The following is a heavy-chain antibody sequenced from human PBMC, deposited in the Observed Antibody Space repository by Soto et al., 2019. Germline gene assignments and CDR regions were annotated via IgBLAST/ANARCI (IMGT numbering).Heavy chain of an antibody. D-gene: IGHD3-3*01. CDR1: GGSVSSSDYY. J-gene: IGHJ4*02. CDR3: AISFDFWSGQGEV. CDR2: ISYSGDT. Sequence: QVQLQESGPGLVKPSETLSLTCTVSGGSVSSSDYYWCWIRQPPGKGLEWMGYISYSGDTNYSPSLKSRLTISEDTSKTQLSLKLTSVTAADTAVYYCAISFDFWSGQGEVWGQGNLVTVSS. V-gene: IGHV4-61*08.